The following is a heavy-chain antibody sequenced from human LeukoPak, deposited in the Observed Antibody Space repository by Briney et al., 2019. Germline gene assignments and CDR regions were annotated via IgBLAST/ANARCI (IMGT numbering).Heavy chain of an antibody. CDR3: ARDGCTNGVCHFDY. CDR1: GGTFSSYA. D-gene: IGHD2-8*01. CDR2: IIPIFGTA. V-gene: IGHV1-69*05. J-gene: IGHJ4*02. Sequence: GASVKVSCKASGGTFSSYAISWVRQAPGQGLEWMGRIIPIFGTANYAQKFQGRVTITTDESTSTAYMELSSLRSGDTAVYYCARDGCTNGVCHFDYWGQGTLVTVSS.